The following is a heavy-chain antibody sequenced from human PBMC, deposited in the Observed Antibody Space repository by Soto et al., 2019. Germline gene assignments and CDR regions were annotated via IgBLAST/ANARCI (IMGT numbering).Heavy chain of an antibody. J-gene: IGHJ4*02. CDR2: IDPSDSYT. Sequence: GESLKISCKGSGYSFTSYWISWVRQMPGKGLEWMGRIDPSDSYTNYSPSFQGHVTISADKSISTAYLQWSSLKASDTAMYYCARSEGDLGGASGWQFDYWGQVPPVTVSP. CDR3: ARSEGDLGGASGWQFDY. CDR1: GYSFTSYW. D-gene: IGHD6-19*01. V-gene: IGHV5-10-1*01.